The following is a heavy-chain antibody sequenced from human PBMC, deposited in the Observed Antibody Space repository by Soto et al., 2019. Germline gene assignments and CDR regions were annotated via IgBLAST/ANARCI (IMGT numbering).Heavy chain of an antibody. Sequence: GGSLRLSCAASGFTFSTYGMHWVRQAPVNGLEFVAVLWHYYINKHYAESVKGRFTISRYTSKNTLYLQLYSLRAEDPAVYYCAKRGRQWLVTSDFNYWGQG. CDR3: AKRGRQWLVTSDFNY. V-gene: IGHV3-33*06. D-gene: IGHD6-19*01. CDR2: LWHYYINK. J-gene: IGHJ4*02. CDR1: GFTFSTYG.